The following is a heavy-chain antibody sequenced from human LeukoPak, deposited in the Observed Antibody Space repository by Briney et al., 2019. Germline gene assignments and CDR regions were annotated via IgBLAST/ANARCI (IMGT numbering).Heavy chain of an antibody. CDR1: GKSLTDLS. D-gene: IGHD2-15*01. Sequence: ASVNVSCRVSGKSLTDLSIHWVRQAPGKGLDWMGGFDPEDAEIIYAEKFQDRVTMTEDPSTDTAYLELSSLRSEDTAVYYCAAEGQWSLVHYFDSWGQGTLVTVSS. V-gene: IGHV1-24*01. J-gene: IGHJ4*02. CDR3: AAEGQWSLVHYFDS. CDR2: FDPEDAEI.